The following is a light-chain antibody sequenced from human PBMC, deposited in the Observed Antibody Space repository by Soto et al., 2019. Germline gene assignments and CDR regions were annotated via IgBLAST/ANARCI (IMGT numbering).Light chain of an antibody. V-gene: IGKV1-5*03. Sequence: IQMTRSPSTLSGSVGYRVTITGRATQTISSWLAGYQQKPGTAPKLLIYKASTLKSGVPSRFSGSGSGTEFTLTIRSLQPDDFATYYCQHYNSYSEAFGQGTRVDIK. CDR1: QTISSW. CDR3: QHYNSYSEA. J-gene: IGKJ1*01. CDR2: KAS.